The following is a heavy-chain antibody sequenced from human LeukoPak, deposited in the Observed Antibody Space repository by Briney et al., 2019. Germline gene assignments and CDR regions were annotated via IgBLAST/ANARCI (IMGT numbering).Heavy chain of an antibody. CDR3: ARLRRTAVTTYNYSHYMDV. V-gene: IGHV4-39*01. J-gene: IGHJ6*03. CDR2: IYFGGST. CDR1: GGSISSTSYQ. Sequence: SETLSLTCTVSGGSISSTSYQWGWLRQPPGRGLEWIGNIYFGGSTYYNPSLNYRVTVSVDTSKNQFSLQLSSVTAADTAVYYCARLRRTAVTTYNYSHYMDVWGKGTTVTVSS. D-gene: IGHD4-11*01.